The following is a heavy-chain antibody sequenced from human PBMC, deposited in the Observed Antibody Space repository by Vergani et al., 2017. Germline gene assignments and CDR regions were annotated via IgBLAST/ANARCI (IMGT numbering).Heavy chain of an antibody. J-gene: IGHJ6*02. CDR3: ATEERVNTDGSVKSDYYYFAMDV. V-gene: IGHV1-69-2*01. D-gene: IGHD3-3*01. CDR1: GHTFIDYY. CDR2: IDPVDGET. Sequence: EVRLPQSGPAVMKPGAAVKISCKVSGHTFIDYYIHWVQQAPGKGLQWVGLIDPVDGETKYGKKFQGRVTIAADTSAEPAYLEVRNLGSQDTAVYFCATEERVNTDGSVKSDYYYFAMDVWGQGTAVTVSS.